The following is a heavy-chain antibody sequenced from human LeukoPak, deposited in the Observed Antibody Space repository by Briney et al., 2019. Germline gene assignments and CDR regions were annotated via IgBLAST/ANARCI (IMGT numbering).Heavy chain of an antibody. CDR1: GGSISSSIYY. J-gene: IGHJ4*02. V-gene: IGHV4-39*07. CDR2: VFYNGAT. CDR3: ASWYAFRFDY. Sequence: SETLSLTCIVSGGSISSSIYYWAWVRQPPGKGLEWIGTVFYNGATQYSPSLRSRVTISIDTSTNQFSLKLTSVTAADTALYYCASWYAFRFDYWGQGTLVTVSS. D-gene: IGHD6-13*01.